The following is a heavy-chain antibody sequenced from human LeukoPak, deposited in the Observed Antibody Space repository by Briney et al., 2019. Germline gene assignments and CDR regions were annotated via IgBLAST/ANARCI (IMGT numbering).Heavy chain of an antibody. V-gene: IGHV4-59*01. Sequence: PSETLSLTCTVSGGSLSNYYWSWIRQPPGKGLEWIGYIYYSGSTNHNPSLTSRVTISVDTSKMQFSLRLSSVTAADTAVSYCARGGGPFYFDYVWGSYRPFDYWGQGTLVTVSS. CDR1: GGSLSNYY. D-gene: IGHD3-16*02. CDR3: ARGGGPFYFDYVWGSYRPFDY. J-gene: IGHJ4*02. CDR2: IYYSGST.